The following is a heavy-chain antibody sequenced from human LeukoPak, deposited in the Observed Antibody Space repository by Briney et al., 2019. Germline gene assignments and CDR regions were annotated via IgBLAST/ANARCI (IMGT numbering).Heavy chain of an antibody. J-gene: IGHJ4*02. CDR2: IYYSGST. D-gene: IGHD5-18*01. CDR1: GGSISSSSYY. CDR3: ARRLDTSMVRGGSFDY. V-gene: IGHV4-39*01. Sequence: SETLSLTCTVSGGSISSSSYYWGWVRQPPGKGLEWIGNIYYSGSTYYNLSLKSRVSISEDTSKNQFSLKLSSVTAADTAVYYCARRLDTSMVRGGSFDYWGQGILVTVSS.